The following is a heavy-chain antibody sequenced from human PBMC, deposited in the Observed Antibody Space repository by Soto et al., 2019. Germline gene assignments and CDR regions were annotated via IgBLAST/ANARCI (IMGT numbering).Heavy chain of an antibody. CDR3: SGSYPYYYYGMDV. J-gene: IGHJ6*02. CDR1: GYTLTGYY. D-gene: IGHD1-26*01. CDR2: INPNSGGT. V-gene: IGHV1-2*02. Sequence: ASVKVSCQASGYTLTGYYMHWVRQAPGQGLEWMGWINPNSGGTNYAQKFQGRVTITADKSTSTAYMELSSLRSEDTAVYYCSGSYPYYYYGMDVWGQGTTVTVAS.